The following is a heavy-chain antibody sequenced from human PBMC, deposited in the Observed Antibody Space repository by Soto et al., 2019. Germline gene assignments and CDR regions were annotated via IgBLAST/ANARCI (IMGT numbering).Heavy chain of an antibody. D-gene: IGHD6-19*01. CDR3: ARDQGRTVTRGDWFDP. V-gene: IGHV3-30-3*01. Sequence: PGGSLRLSCAASGFMFSTYAMHWVRQAPGKGLEWVAVISYDGSDIYYGDSGKGRFTISRDNSRNTLYLEMNSLQTEDTAAFYCARDQGRTVTRGDWFDPWGQGTLVTVSS. CDR2: ISYDGSDI. J-gene: IGHJ5*02. CDR1: GFMFSTYA.